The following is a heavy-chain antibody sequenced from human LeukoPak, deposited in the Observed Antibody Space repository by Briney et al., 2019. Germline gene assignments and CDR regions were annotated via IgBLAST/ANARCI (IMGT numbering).Heavy chain of an antibody. CDR2: INPNSGGT. D-gene: IGHD1-26*01. Sequence: ASVKVSCKASGYTFTGYYMHWVRQAPGQGLEWMGWINPNSGGTNYAQKFQGRVTMTRVTSISTAYMELSRLRSDDTAVYYCAILATNQGRYYIDYWGQGTLVTVSS. J-gene: IGHJ4*02. CDR3: AILATNQGRYYIDY. V-gene: IGHV1-2*02. CDR1: GYTFTGYY.